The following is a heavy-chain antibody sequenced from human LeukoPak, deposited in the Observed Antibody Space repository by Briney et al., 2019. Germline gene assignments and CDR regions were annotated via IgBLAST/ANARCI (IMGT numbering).Heavy chain of an antibody. CDR3: ARQTRAYYDFWSGQYYFDY. V-gene: IGHV5-51*01. J-gene: IGHJ4*02. Sequence: GESLKISCKGSGYSFTSYWIGWVRQMPGRGLEWMGIIYPGDSDTRYSPSFQGQVTISADKSISTAYLQWSSLKASDTAMYYCARQTRAYYDFWSGQYYFDYWGQGTLVTVSS. CDR1: GYSFTSYW. D-gene: IGHD3-3*01. CDR2: IYPGDSDT.